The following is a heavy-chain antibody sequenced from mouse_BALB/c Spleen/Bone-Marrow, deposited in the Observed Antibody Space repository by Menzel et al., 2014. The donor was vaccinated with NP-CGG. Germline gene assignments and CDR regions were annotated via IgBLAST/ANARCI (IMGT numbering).Heavy chain of an antibody. J-gene: IGHJ2*01. D-gene: IGHD2-1*01. CDR1: GISITTGNYR. V-gene: IGHV3-5*02. CDR2: IYYSGTI. Sequence: DVKLQESGPGLVKPSQTVSLTCTVTGISITTGNYRWSWIRQFPGNKLEWIGYIYYSGTITYNPSLTSRTTITRDTSXNQFFLETNSLTAEDTATYYCARYGNYFDYWGQGTTLTVSS. CDR3: ARYGNYFDY.